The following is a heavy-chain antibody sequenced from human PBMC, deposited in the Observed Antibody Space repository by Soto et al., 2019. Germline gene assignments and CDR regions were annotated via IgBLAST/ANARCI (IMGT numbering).Heavy chain of an antibody. Sequence: SETLSLTCTVSGGSISSSSYYWGWTRQPPGKVLEWIGNVYYGGSTYYNPSLKSRVTISLETSKSQFSLKLSSVTAADTAVYYCAGGDYYHSSGYYFYYYTMDVWGQGTTVT. J-gene: IGHJ6*02. D-gene: IGHD3-22*01. CDR1: GGSISSSSYY. CDR2: VYYGGST. CDR3: AGGDYYHSSGYYFYYYTMDV. V-gene: IGHV4-39*01.